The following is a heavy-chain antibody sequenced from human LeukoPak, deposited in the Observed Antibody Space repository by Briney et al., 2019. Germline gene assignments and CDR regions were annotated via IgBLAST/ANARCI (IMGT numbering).Heavy chain of an antibody. CDR3: ARKDSVPSGSYFPAPATFDY. V-gene: IGHV4-39*01. Sequence: SETLSLTWTVSGGSISSSSYYWGWIRQPPGKGLEWIGSIYYSGSTYYNPSLKSRVTISVDTSKNQFSLKLSSVTAADTAVYYCARKDSVPSGSYFPAPATFDYWGQGTLVTVSS. CDR1: GGSISSSSYY. D-gene: IGHD1-26*01. CDR2: IYYSGST. J-gene: IGHJ4*02.